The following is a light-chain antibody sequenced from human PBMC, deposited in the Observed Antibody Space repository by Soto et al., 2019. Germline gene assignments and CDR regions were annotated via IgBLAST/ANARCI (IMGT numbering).Light chain of an antibody. CDR1: QSVSSNY. Sequence: EIVLTQSPGTLSLSPGERATLSCRASQSVSSNYLAWYQQTPGQAPRLLIYGASNGATGIPDRFSGSGSGTDFTLNISRLEPEDFAVYYCQQYGSSPETFGQGTKVEIK. V-gene: IGKV3-20*01. CDR3: QQYGSSPET. J-gene: IGKJ1*01. CDR2: GAS.